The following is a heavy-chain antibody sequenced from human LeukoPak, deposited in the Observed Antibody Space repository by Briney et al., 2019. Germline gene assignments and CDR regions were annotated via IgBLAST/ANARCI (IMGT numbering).Heavy chain of an antibody. J-gene: IGHJ5*02. CDR1: GFTFSSYW. V-gene: IGHV3-7*01. CDR3: ARDLDSSSWYVRGSNWFDP. D-gene: IGHD6-13*01. CDR2: IKQDGSEK. Sequence: PGGSLRLSCAASGFTFSSYWMSWVRQAPGKGLEWVANIKQDGSEKYYVDSVKGRFTISRDNAKNSLYLQMNSLRAEDTAVYYCARDLDSSSWYVRGSNWFDPWGQGTLVTVSS.